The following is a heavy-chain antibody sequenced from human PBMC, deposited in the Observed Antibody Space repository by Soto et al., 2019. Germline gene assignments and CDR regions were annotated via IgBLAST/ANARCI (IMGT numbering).Heavy chain of an antibody. J-gene: IGHJ4*02. Sequence: GGSLRLSCAASGFTFSNYAMSWVRQTPEKGLEWVSAISGSGSTCYADSVKGRFTISRDNSKNTLYLQMNSLRPEDTAVYYCAKARAPGYSYGYGFDHWGQGTLVTVSS. V-gene: IGHV3-23*01. D-gene: IGHD5-18*01. CDR2: ISGSGST. CDR1: GFTFSNYA. CDR3: AKARAPGYSYGYGFDH.